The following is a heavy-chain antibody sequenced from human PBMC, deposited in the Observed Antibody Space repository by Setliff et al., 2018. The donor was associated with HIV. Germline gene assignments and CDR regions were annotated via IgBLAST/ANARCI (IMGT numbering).Heavy chain of an antibody. D-gene: IGHD1-26*01. CDR2: ISAYNGNT. CDR1: GYTLRRHG. CDR3: AREPPRRRGTVAEDY. Sequence: ASVKVSCKASGYTLRRHGISWVRQAPGQGLEWMGWISAYNGNTNYAQELQGRVTMTTDTSMSTVYMELNSLKSEDTAIYYCAREPPRRRGTVAEDYWGQGTLVTV. V-gene: IGHV1-18*01. J-gene: IGHJ4*02.